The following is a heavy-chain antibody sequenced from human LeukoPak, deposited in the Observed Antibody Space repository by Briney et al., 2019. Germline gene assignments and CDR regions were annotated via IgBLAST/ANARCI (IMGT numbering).Heavy chain of an antibody. V-gene: IGHV4-34*01. D-gene: IGHD2-2*01. CDR3: AKHPEWEYQLPKAPFDY. CDR2: INHSGST. CDR1: GGSFSGYY. Sequence: SETLSLTCAVYGGSFSGYYWSWIRQPPGKGLEWIGEINHSGSTNYNPSLKSRVTISVDTSKNQFSLKLSSVTAADTAVYYCAKHPEWEYQLPKAPFDYGGKGTRVTVSS. J-gene: IGHJ4*02.